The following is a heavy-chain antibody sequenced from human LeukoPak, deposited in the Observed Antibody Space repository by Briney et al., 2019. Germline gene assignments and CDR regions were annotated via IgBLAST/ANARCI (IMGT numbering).Heavy chain of an antibody. Sequence: GGSLRLSCAASGFTFSRYWMHWVRQAPGKGLVWVSRIKSDGGTNYADSVKGRFAISRDNAKNTVSLQMNSLRAEDTGVYYCARAPSEIGGYYPEYFRHWGQGTRVTVSS. D-gene: IGHD3-22*01. V-gene: IGHV3-74*01. CDR2: IKSDGGT. CDR1: GFTFSRYW. J-gene: IGHJ1*01. CDR3: ARAPSEIGGYYPEYFRH.